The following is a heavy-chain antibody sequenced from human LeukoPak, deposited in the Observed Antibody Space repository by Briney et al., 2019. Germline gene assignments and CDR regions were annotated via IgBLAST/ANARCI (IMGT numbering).Heavy chain of an antibody. CDR1: GFTVSSNY. V-gene: IGHV3-53*01. CDR3: ARDAGAADFDY. CDR2: IYSGGST. Sequence: GGSLRLSCAASGFTVSSNYVSWVRQAPGKGLEWVSVIYSGGSTYYADSVKGRFTISRDNSKNTLYLRMNSLRAEDTAVYYCARDAGAADFDYWGQGTLVTVSS. D-gene: IGHD6-13*01. J-gene: IGHJ4*02.